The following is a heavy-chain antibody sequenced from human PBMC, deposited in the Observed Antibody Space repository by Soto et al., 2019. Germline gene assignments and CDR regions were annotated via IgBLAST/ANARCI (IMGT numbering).Heavy chain of an antibody. CDR2: FYYSGST. CDR1: GGSISSYY. V-gene: IGHV4-59*08. CDR3: ASRHSSPYFDY. Sequence: SETLSLTCTVSGGSISSYYWSWIRQPPGKGLEWIGYFYYSGSTNYNPSLKSRVTISVDTSKNQFSLKLNSVTAADTAVYYCASRHSSPYFDYWGQGTLVTSPQ. D-gene: IGHD6-13*01. J-gene: IGHJ4*02.